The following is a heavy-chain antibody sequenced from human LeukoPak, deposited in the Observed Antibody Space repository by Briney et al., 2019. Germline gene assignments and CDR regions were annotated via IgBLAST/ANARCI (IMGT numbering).Heavy chain of an antibody. V-gene: IGHV4-34*01. CDR2: INHSGST. CDR3: ARTTEGGYSYGYFYYYYMDV. J-gene: IGHJ6*03. CDR1: GGSFSGYY. D-gene: IGHD5-18*01. Sequence: PSETLSLTCAVYGGSFSGYYWSWIRQPPGKGLEWIGEINHSGSTNYNPSLKSRVTISVDTSKNQFSLKLSSVTAADTAVYYCARTTEGGYSYGYFYYYYMDVWGKGTTVTIS.